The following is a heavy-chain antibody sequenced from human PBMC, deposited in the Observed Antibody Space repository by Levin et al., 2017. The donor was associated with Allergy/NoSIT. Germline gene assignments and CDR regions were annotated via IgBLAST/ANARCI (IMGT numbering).Heavy chain of an antibody. V-gene: IGHV4-39*01. Sequence: SETLSLTCIVSGDSIKKSNYYWGWIRQPPGKGLEWIATIFYNGATQFNPSLKSRVTISVDTSNNQFSLNLRSVTAADTAMYYCAREVRGALDVYGDSWGQGTLVTVSS. CDR1: GDSIKKSNYY. CDR2: IFYNGAT. J-gene: IGHJ5*01. CDR3: AREVRGALDVYGDS. D-gene: IGHD3-10*01.